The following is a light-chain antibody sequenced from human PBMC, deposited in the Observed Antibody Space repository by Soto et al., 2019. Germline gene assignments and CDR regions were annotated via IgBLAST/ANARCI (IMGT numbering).Light chain of an antibody. CDR3: QQYGRSGT. Sequence: EIALTQSPGTLSLSPVERATLYCRASQSVSNNYLAWYQQKPGQAPRLLIYGASNRATGIPDRFSGSGSGTDFTLTISRLEPEDFAVYYCQQYGRSGTFGQGTKVDIK. V-gene: IGKV3-20*01. CDR2: GAS. CDR1: QSVSNNY. J-gene: IGKJ1*01.